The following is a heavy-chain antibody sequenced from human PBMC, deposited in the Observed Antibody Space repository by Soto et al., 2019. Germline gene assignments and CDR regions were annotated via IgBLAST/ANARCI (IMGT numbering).Heavy chain of an antibody. CDR3: ARGIEWLVGGMDV. D-gene: IGHD3-3*01. V-gene: IGHV3-21*01. J-gene: IGHJ6*02. Sequence: EVQLVESGGGLVKPGGSLRLSCAASGFTFTSHTINWVRQAPGKGLEWVSSVSSSSTYIYYADSVKGRFTISRDNANHSVYLEMSSLSAEDTAVYYCARGIEWLVGGMDVWGQGTTVTVSS. CDR2: VSSSSTYI. CDR1: GFTFTSHT.